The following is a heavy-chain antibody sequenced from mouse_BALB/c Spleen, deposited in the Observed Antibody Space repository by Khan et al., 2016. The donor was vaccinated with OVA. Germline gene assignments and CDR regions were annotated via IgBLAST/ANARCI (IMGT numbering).Heavy chain of an antibody. Sequence: QVQLQQSGAELVKPGASVKLSCKASGYTFSSYYMYWVKQRPGQGLEWIGGINPNNGGPNFNEKFKTKATLTVDKSSSTAYMLLSSLTSEDSAVXYCTRSGYANPFAYWGQGTLVTVSP. D-gene: IGHD2-2*01. CDR2: INPNNGGP. CDR1: GYTFSSYY. V-gene: IGHV1S81*02. CDR3: TRSGYANPFAY. J-gene: IGHJ3*01.